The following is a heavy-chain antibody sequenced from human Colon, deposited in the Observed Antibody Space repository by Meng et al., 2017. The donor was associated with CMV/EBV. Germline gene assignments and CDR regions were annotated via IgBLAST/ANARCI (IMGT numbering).Heavy chain of an antibody. Sequence: QPDLPEAGPALVKPSETLSLTCTVSGGSISSSTYYWGWIRQTPGKGLEWIGNIYYSGYTYYNPSLKSRLTISVDTSKNQFSLKLTSVTAADTAVYYCATDYGDYYFDRWGQGTLVTVSS. V-gene: IGHV4-39*07. D-gene: IGHD4-17*01. CDR2: IYYSGYT. CDR3: ATDYGDYYFDR. CDR1: GGSISSSTYY. J-gene: IGHJ4*02.